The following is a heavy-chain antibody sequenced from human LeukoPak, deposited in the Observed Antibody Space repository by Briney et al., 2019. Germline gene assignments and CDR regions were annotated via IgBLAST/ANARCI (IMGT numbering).Heavy chain of an antibody. CDR1: GGTFSSYA. CDR2: IIPIFGIA. Sequence: SVKVSCKASGGTFSSYAISWVRQAPGQGLEWMGRIIPIFGIANYAQKFQGRVTITADKSTSTAYMELSSLRSEDTAVYCCAGYSGYSRMGVYYYYGMDVWGQGTTVTVSS. D-gene: IGHD5-12*01. CDR3: AGYSGYSRMGVYYYYGMDV. V-gene: IGHV1-69*04. J-gene: IGHJ6*02.